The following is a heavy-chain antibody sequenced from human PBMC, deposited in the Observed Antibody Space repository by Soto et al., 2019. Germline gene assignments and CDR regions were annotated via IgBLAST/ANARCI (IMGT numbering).Heavy chain of an antibody. J-gene: IGHJ4*02. CDR1: GDSLRNHY. CDR2: IFYSGDT. Sequence: PSETLSLTCSVSGDSLRNHYWSWIRQPPGSRLEWLGHIFYSGDTSSYNPSLKSRVSMSVDTSKNQFSLKLRSVSADDTAVYFCARVSYFRGFDWFFAFDSWGQVALVSVS. V-gene: IGHV4-59*11. CDR3: ARVSYFRGFDWFFAFDS. D-gene: IGHD3-9*01.